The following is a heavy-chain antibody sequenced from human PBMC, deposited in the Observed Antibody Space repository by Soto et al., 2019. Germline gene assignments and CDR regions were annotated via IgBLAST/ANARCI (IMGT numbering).Heavy chain of an antibody. D-gene: IGHD2-15*01. J-gene: IGHJ4*01. V-gene: IGHV1-2*02. CDR3: ARGSTIEVAVGAPPAFSF. CDR1: AYTFTGYY. CDR2: INPNSGGT. Sequence: ASVKVSCKASAYTFTGYYMHWLRQAPGQGLEWMAWINPNSGGTNYAQKFQGRVTLTRDTSISTAYMELSSLTSDDTAVYFCARGSTIEVAVGAPPAFSFWGQGTMVTVSS.